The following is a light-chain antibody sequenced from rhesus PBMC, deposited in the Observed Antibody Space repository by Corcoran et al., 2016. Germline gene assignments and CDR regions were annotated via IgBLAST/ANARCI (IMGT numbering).Light chain of an antibody. CDR3: LQSKSSPYS. V-gene: IGKV7-13*01. CDR1: ESLSFFGMNL. J-gene: IGKJ2*01. CDR2: QAS. Sequence: DIVLTQSPSSLAVSPWQRATITCRASESLSFFGMNLIHWYQKTPGKPPKLLIYQASNKDTGVPARFSGNGSGTDFTLTINPVEADDAANYYCLQSKSSPYSFGQGTKVEIK.